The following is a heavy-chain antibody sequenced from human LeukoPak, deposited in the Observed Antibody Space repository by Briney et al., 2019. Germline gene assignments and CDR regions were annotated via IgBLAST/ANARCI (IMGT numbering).Heavy chain of an antibody. J-gene: IGHJ4*02. Sequence: ASVKVSCKASGYTFTGYYMHWVRQAPGQGLEWMGWINPNSSGTNYAQKFQGRVTMTRDTSISTAYMELSRLRSDDTAVYYCARDLLGSDCSSTSCYNYYFDYWGQGTLVTVSS. V-gene: IGHV1-2*02. CDR2: INPNSSGT. CDR3: ARDLLGSDCSSTSCYNYYFDY. D-gene: IGHD2-2*02. CDR1: GYTFTGYY.